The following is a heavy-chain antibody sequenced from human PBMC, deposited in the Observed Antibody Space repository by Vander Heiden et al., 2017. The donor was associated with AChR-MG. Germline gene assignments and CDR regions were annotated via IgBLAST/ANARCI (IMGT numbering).Heavy chain of an antibody. CDR2: ISAYNGNT. D-gene: IGHD3-16*01. CDR1: GYTFTSYG. V-gene: IGHV1-18*01. J-gene: IGHJ3*02. Sequence: QVQLVQSGAEVKKPGASVKVSCKVSGYTFTSYGISWVRQAPGQGLEWMGWISAYNGNTNYAQKLQGRVTMTTDTSTSTAYMELRSLRSDDTAVYYCARDLPQLMKYDYVWGRKHHPAFHAFDIWGQGTMVTVSS. CDR3: ARDLPQLMKYDYVWGRKHHPAFHAFDI.